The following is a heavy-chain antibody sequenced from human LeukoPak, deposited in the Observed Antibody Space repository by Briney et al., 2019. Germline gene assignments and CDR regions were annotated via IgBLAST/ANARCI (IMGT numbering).Heavy chain of an antibody. CDR2: INPSGGST. Sequence: GASVKVSCKASGGTFSSYAISWVRQAPGQGLEWMGIINPSGGSTSYAQKFQGRVTMTRDTSTSTVYMELSSLRSEDTAVYYCARVQLWFQGGFDYWGQGTLVTVSS. V-gene: IGHV1-46*01. CDR3: ARVQLWFQGGFDY. J-gene: IGHJ4*02. D-gene: IGHD5-18*01. CDR1: GGTFSSYA.